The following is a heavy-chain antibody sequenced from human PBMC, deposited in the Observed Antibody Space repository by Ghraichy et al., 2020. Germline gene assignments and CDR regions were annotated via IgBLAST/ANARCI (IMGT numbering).Heavy chain of an antibody. CDR3: ATACLLLWFGERGVGDAFDI. CDR1: GYTLTELS. CDR2: FDPEDGET. V-gene: IGHV1-24*01. D-gene: IGHD3-10*01. Sequence: ASVKVSCKVSGYTLTELSMHWVRQAPGKGLEWMGGFDPEDGETIYAQKFQGRVTMTEDTSTDTAYMELSSLRSEDTAVYYCATACLLLWFGERGVGDAFDIWGQGTMVTVSS. J-gene: IGHJ3*02.